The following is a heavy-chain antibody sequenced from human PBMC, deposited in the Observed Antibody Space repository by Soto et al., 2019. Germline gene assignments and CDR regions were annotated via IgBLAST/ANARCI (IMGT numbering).Heavy chain of an antibody. CDR1: GASVSSSHW. V-gene: IGHV4-4*02. J-gene: IGHJ4*02. D-gene: IGHD2-2*01. CDR2: IYHVGFT. CDR3: ARVRPPTSTSPAAVLYYFDY. Sequence: QVHLQESGPGLVKPSGTLSLTCGVSGASVSSSHWWTWVRQPPGKGLEWIGEIYHVGFTSYNPSLMSGVIMSMDQSRNQFSLKMSSVTAADTAVYYCARVRPPTSTSPAAVLYYFDYWGQGSLVTVSS.